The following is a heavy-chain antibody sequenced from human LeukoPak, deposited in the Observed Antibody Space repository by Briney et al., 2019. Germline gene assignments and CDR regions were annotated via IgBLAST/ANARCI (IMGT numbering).Heavy chain of an antibody. CDR2: INTNDGRT. V-gene: IGHV1-46*01. Sequence: ASVKVSPVPPGYTLFNSYGRCVPAKLQQRLGCMCMINTNDGRTTNEEKFQGRVSMTSDPSTSTCYMELSSLRSEDTAVYYCARSYFRDARGGFDYWGQGTLVTVSS. D-gene: IGHD2-8*01. CDR1: GYTLFNSY. CDR3: ARSYFRDARGGFDY. J-gene: IGHJ4*02.